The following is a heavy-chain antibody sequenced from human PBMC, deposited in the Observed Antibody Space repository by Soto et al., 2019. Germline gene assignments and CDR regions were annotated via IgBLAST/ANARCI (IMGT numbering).Heavy chain of an antibody. CDR3: ASSYGSGYRAFDY. V-gene: IGHV1-69*02. D-gene: IGHD3-10*01. Sequence: QVQLVQSGAEVKKPGSSVRVSCKASGDTFSFYSINWVRQAPGLGLEWMGRINPILSMSNYAQRFQGRGTXTXEKXTSTAYMELSSLRSEDTAMYYCASSYGSGYRAFDYWGQGALVTVSS. J-gene: IGHJ4*02. CDR1: GDTFSFYS. CDR2: INPILSMS.